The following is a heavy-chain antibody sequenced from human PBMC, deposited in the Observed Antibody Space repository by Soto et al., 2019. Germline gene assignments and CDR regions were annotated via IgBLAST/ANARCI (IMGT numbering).Heavy chain of an antibody. Sequence: QVQLQESGPGLVKPSQTLSLTCTVSVGSISSGGYYWSWIRQHPGKGLEWIGYIYYSGSTYYNPSLKSLGTISVETSKNQFSLKLSSVTAADTAVYYCARDIADDSSGYYDCWGQGTLVTVSS. CDR2: IYYSGST. CDR1: VGSISSGGYY. J-gene: IGHJ4*02. V-gene: IGHV4-31*01. D-gene: IGHD3-22*01. CDR3: ARDIADDSSGYYDC.